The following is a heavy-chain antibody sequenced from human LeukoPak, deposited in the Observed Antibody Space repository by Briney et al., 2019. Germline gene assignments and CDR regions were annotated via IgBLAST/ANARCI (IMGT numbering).Heavy chain of an antibody. J-gene: IGHJ5*02. D-gene: IGHD5-18*01. CDR1: GDSISSYY. CDR3: ARDSSGYSYDPWFDP. CDR2: IYTSGST. Sequence: SETLSLTCTVSGDSISSYYWSWIRQPAGKGLEWIGRIYTSGSTNYNPSLKSRVTMSVDTSKNQFSLKLSSVTAADTAVYYCARDSSGYSYDPWFDPWGQGTLVTVSS. V-gene: IGHV4-4*07.